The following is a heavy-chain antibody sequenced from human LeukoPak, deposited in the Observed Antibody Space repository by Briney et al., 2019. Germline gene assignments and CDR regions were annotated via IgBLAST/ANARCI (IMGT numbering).Heavy chain of an antibody. Sequence: GGSLRLSCAASGFTLSSFNMNWVRQAPGKGLEWVSTIGGSGGGTYYAESVKGRFIISRDTSKNTLFLQMNSLRAEDTALYYCARNDFGSGWLGDYWGQGTLVTVFS. CDR2: IGGSGGGT. J-gene: IGHJ4*02. D-gene: IGHD6-19*01. CDR3: ARNDFGSGWLGDY. V-gene: IGHV3-23*01. CDR1: GFTLSSFN.